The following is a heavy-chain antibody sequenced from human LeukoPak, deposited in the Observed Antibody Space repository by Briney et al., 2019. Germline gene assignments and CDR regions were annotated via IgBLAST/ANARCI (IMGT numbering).Heavy chain of an antibody. Sequence: PSETLSLTCTVSGDSVSNYYWSWIRQPPGKRLEWIGCIYYSESATYNPSLMSRVTISLDTSKNQFFLKLSSVTAAYTAVYYCARKRSFDLWGQGTLVTVS. CDR2: IYYSESA. V-gene: IGHV4-59*02. D-gene: IGHD3-9*01. CDR1: GDSVSNYY. CDR3: ARKRSFDL. J-gene: IGHJ4*02.